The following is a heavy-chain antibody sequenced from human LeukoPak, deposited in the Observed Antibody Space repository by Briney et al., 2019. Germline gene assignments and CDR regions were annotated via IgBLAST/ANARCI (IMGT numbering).Heavy chain of an antibody. CDR3: ATTYDSSGYYPFDY. Sequence: RPGGSLRLSCAASGFTFSSYAMHWVRQAPGKGLEYVSAISSNGGSTYYANSVKGRFTISRDNSKNTLYLQMGSLRAEDMAVYYCATTYDSSGYYPFDYWGQGTLVTVSS. CDR1: GFTFSSYA. D-gene: IGHD3-22*01. V-gene: IGHV3-64*01. J-gene: IGHJ4*02. CDR2: ISSNGGST.